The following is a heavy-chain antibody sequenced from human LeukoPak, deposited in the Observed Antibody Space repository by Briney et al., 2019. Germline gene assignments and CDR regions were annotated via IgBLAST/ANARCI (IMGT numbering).Heavy chain of an antibody. CDR1: GFTFGDYA. J-gene: IGHJ4*02. V-gene: IGHV3-72*01. CDR3: TRAYSNFYFDY. D-gene: IGHD4-11*01. CDR2: ITKKADSYTT. Sequence: GGSLRLSCTASGFTFGDYAMSWVRQAPGKGLEWVGRITKKADSYTTEYAASAKGRFTISRDDSQNSLYLQMNSLKTEDTAVYYCTRAYSNFYFDYWGQGALVTVSS.